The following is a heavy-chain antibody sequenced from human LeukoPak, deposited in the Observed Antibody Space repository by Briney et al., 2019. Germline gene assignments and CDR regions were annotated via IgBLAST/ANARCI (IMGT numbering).Heavy chain of an antibody. CDR1: GYSFTSYW. Sequence: GESLKISCKGSGYSFTSYWIGWVRRMPGKGLEWMGIIYPGDSDTRYSPSFQGQVTISDDKSISTAYLQWSSLKASDTAMYYCARHHASITGDDAFDIWGQGTMVTVSS. CDR3: ARHHASITGDDAFDI. CDR2: IYPGDSDT. V-gene: IGHV5-51*01. J-gene: IGHJ3*02. D-gene: IGHD1-14*01.